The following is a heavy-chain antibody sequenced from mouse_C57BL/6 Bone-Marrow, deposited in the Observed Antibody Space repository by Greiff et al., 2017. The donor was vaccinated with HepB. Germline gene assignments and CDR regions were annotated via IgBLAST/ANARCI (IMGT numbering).Heavy chain of an antibody. Sequence: QVQLQQSGAELVKPGASVKISCKASGYAFSSYWMNWVKQRPGKGLEWIGQIYPGDGDTNYNGKFTGKATLTADKSSSTAYMQLSSLTSEDSAVYFCARWYYGSSYDWYFDVWGTGTTVTVSS. D-gene: IGHD1-1*01. CDR1: GYAFSSYW. J-gene: IGHJ1*03. V-gene: IGHV1-80*01. CDR3: ARWYYGSSYDWYFDV. CDR2: IYPGDGDT.